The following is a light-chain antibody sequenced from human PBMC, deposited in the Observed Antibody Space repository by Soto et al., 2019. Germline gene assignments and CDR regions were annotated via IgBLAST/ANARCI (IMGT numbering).Light chain of an antibody. J-gene: IGKJ4*01. V-gene: IGKV3-20*01. CDR2: AAS. CDR3: QQYGGSPTLA. Sequence: EIVLTQSPGTLSLSPGERATLSCRASQSITSKFVAWYQQRPGQPPRLLIYAASTRATGIPDRFNGSGSETDFPLTISRLEPEDFAVYYCQQYGGSPTLAFGGGTKVEI. CDR1: QSITSKF.